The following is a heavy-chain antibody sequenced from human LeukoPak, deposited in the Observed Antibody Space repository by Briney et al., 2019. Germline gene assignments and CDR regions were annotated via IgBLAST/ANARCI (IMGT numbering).Heavy chain of an antibody. Sequence: GGSLRLSCAASGFTFSSYAMSWVRQAPGKGLEWVSDISGSGGSTYYADSVKGRFTISRDNSKNTLYLQMNSLRVEDTAVYYCAKGGQLWQPYFDYWGQGTLVTVSS. CDR3: AKGGQLWQPYFDY. V-gene: IGHV3-23*01. D-gene: IGHD5-18*01. J-gene: IGHJ4*02. CDR2: ISGSGGST. CDR1: GFTFSSYA.